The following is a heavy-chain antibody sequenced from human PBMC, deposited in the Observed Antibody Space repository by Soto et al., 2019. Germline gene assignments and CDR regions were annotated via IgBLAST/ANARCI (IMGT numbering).Heavy chain of an antibody. V-gene: IGHV3-72*01. CDR1: GFTFSDYY. Sequence: EVQLVESGGGLVQPGGSLRLSCAASGFTFSDYYMDWVRQAPGKGLEWVARSRNRTRSYSTAYAASVKGRFTISRDDSETSVYLQMPRLKTQETAVYHCARVLPAFDYWGQGILVTVSS. J-gene: IGHJ4*02. CDR3: ARVLPAFDY. D-gene: IGHD5-18*01. CDR2: SRNRTRSYST.